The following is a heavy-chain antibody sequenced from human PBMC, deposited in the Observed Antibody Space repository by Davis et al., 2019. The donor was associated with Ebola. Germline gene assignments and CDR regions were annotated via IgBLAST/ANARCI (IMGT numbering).Heavy chain of an antibody. Sequence: SETLSLTCTVSGGSISSSSYYWGWIRQPPGKGLEWIGSIYYSGSTNYNPSLKSRVTISVDTSKNQFSLKLSSVTAADTAVYYCARHTGNIAARPFDYWGQGTLVTVSS. J-gene: IGHJ4*02. CDR3: ARHTGNIAARPFDY. CDR1: GGSISSSSYY. D-gene: IGHD6-6*01. CDR2: IYYSGST. V-gene: IGHV4-39*01.